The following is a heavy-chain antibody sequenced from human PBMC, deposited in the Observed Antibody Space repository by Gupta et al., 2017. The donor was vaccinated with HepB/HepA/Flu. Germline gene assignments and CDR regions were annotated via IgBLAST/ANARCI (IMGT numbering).Heavy chain of an antibody. CDR2: INPNSGGT. V-gene: IGHV1-2*02. CDR1: GYTFTGYY. D-gene: IGHD3-16*01. Sequence: GYTFTGYYMHWVRQAPGQGLEWMGWINPNSGGTNYAQKFQGRVTMTRDTSISTAYMELSRLRSDDTAVYYCAKASGGWGVYFDYWGQGTLVTVCS. CDR3: AKASGGWGVYFDY. J-gene: IGHJ4*02.